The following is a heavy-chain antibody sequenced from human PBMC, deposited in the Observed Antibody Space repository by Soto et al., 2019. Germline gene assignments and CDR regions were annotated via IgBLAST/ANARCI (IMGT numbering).Heavy chain of an antibody. D-gene: IGHD6-19*01. CDR1: VFTFGDYA. V-gene: IGHV3-49*04. Sequence: GGSLRRSCTPSVFTFGDYAMSWVRQAPGKGLEWVGFIRSKAYGGTTEYAASVKGRFTISRDDSKSIAYLQMNSMKTEDTAVYYCTRYGGSSGWYLGTGYWYLYYRMDVCRQRNTVT. CDR2: IRSKAYGGTT. J-gene: IGHJ6*02. CDR3: TRYGGSSGWYLGTGYWYLYYRMDV.